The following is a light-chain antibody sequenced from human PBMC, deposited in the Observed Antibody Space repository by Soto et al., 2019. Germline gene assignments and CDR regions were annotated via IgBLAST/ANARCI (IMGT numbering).Light chain of an antibody. CDR2: GAS. CDR1: QSVTSS. Sequence: EIVLTQSPGTLSLSPGERATLSCRASQSVTSSLAWYQQKPGQAPRLLIYGASSRATGIPDRFSGSGSGTDFTLTISRLEPEDFAVYYCQQYGNSPQTFGQGTKLDIK. V-gene: IGKV3-20*01. CDR3: QQYGNSPQT. J-gene: IGKJ1*01.